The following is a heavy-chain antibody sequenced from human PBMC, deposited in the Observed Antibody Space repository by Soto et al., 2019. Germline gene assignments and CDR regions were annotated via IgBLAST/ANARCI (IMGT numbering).Heavy chain of an antibody. J-gene: IGHJ5*01. V-gene: IGHV4-31*03. Sequence: SETLSLTCTVSGGSISSGGYYWSWLRQHTGKGLEWIGYIYYSGSTYYNPSLKSRVTISADTSKNQFSLKLSSVTAADKAVYYCARSIDSWGQGTLVTVSS. CDR2: IYYSGST. CDR1: GGSISSGGYY. CDR3: ARSIDS.